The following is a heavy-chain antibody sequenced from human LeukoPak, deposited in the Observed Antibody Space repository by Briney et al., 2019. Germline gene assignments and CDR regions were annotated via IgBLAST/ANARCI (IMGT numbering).Heavy chain of an antibody. Sequence: QPGGSRRLSCAASGFTFNRHAMSWVRQAPGKGLEWVSVISGSGDSTYYADSVKGRFTISRDNSKHTLYLQMNSLRAEDTALYYCAKAYDDYGFDYWGQGTLVTVSS. CDR2: ISGSGDST. D-gene: IGHD4-17*01. CDR3: AKAYDDYGFDY. J-gene: IGHJ4*02. CDR1: GFTFNRHA. V-gene: IGHV3-23*01.